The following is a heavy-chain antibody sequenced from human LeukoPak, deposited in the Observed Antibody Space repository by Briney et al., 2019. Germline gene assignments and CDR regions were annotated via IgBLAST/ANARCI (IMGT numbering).Heavy chain of an antibody. D-gene: IGHD5-24*01. V-gene: IGHV3-30*03. CDR2: ISYDGRNK. CDR3: ATATPPRDGSSPDY. CDR1: GFTFSNYG. J-gene: IGHJ4*02. Sequence: GRSLRLSCAASGFTFSNYGMHWVRQAPGKGLEWVAVISYDGRNKYYADSVKGRFTISRDNSKNTLYLQMNSLRAEDTAVYYCATATPPRDGSSPDYWGQGTLVTVSS.